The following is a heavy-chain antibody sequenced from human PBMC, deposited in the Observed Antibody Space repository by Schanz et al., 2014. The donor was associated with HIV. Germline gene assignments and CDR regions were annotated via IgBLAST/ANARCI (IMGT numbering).Heavy chain of an antibody. Sequence: QVRLVESGGGVVQPGRSLRLSCAASGFTFDNYGMHWVRQAPGKGLEWVAVIWYDGSNKIYADSVKGRFTISRDNSKNTLYLQMNSLRPEDTAVYYCARGQPLVQRWFDPWGQGTLVTVSS. D-gene: IGHD6-13*01. CDR1: GFTFDNYG. CDR2: IWYDGSNK. J-gene: IGHJ5*02. V-gene: IGHV3-33*08. CDR3: ARGQPLVQRWFDP.